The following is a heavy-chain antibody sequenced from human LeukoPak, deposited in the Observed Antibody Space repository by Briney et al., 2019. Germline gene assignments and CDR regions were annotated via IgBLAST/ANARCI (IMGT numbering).Heavy chain of an antibody. CDR3: ARDSEGYDSSVRYWYFDL. J-gene: IGHJ2*01. CDR1: GGSISSGGYS. Sequence: SQTLSLTCAVSGGSISSGGYSWSWLRQPPGKGLEWIGYIYHSGSTYYNPSLKSRVIISVDRSKNQFSLKLSSVTAADTAVYYCARDSEGYDSSVRYWYFDLWGRGTLVTVSS. CDR2: IYHSGST. V-gene: IGHV4-30-2*01. D-gene: IGHD3-22*01.